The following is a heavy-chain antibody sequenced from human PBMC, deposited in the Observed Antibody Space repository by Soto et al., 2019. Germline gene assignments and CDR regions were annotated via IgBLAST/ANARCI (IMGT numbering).Heavy chain of an antibody. CDR1: GYTFTSYA. V-gene: IGHV1-3*01. CDR2: INAGNGNT. Sequence: QVHLVQSGAEVRKPGASVKVSCKASGYTFTSYAMHWVRQAPGQRLEWMGWINAGNGNTKYSQKFQDRVTITRDTSASTAYMELSSLRSEDTAVYYCARGLNGYLHYFDYWGQGTLVTVSS. D-gene: IGHD5-18*01. J-gene: IGHJ4*02. CDR3: ARGLNGYLHYFDY.